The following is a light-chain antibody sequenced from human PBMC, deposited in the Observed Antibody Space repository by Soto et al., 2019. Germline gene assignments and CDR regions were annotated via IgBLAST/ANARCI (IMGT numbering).Light chain of an antibody. J-gene: IGKJ1*01. V-gene: IGKV1-39*01. CDR3: QQSYSTPPWT. Sequence: DIQMTQSPSSLSASVGDRVTITCRASQSISSYLNWYQQKPGKAPKLLIYAASSLQSGVPSRFSGSGSGTDFTLTISSLRPEDFATYYCQQSYSTPPWTVGQGTQVEIK. CDR1: QSISSY. CDR2: AAS.